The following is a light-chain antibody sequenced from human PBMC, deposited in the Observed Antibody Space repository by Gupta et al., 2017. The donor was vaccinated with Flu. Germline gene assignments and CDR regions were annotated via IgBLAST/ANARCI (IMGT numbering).Light chain of an antibody. CDR2: ENN. CDR1: SSNIGHDY. J-gene: IGLJ3*02. Sequence: QSVLTLPPSVSSAAGQKVTISCSGSSSNIGHDYVSGYHQLPGTAPKLLIYENNKRPSGVPGRFSGSRSGATATLGIAGLRTGDEAGYHWGSCDSSLIAVVFGGGTKVTVL. V-gene: IGLV1-51*02. CDR3: GSCDSSLIAVV.